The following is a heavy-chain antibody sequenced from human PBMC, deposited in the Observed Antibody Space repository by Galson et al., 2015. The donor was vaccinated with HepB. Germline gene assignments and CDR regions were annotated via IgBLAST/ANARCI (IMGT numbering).Heavy chain of an antibody. J-gene: IGHJ3*02. CDR3: AKDKGPRGYGSDHAFDI. CDR2: ISGSGGST. Sequence: SLRLSCAASGFTFSSYAMNWVRQAPGKGLEWVSIISGSGGSTYYADSVKGRFTISRDNSKNTVYVQMNSLRAEDTAVYYCAKDKGPRGYGSDHAFDIWGQGTRVTVSS. CDR1: GFTFSSYA. D-gene: IGHD5-12*01. V-gene: IGHV3-23*01.